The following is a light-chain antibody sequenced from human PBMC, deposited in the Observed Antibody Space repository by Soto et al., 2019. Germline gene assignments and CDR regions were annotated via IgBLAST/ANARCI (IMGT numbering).Light chain of an antibody. CDR2: DAS. J-gene: IGKJ3*01. CDR3: QKCDYLPI. CDR1: QSISGY. Sequence: DIQMTQSPSSLSASVGDRVTITCRASQSISGYLNWYQQKPGKAPKLLIYDASILEAGVPSKFSGSGSWTDFTFTISSLQPEDVATYYWQKCDYLPIFGPGTTVDFK. V-gene: IGKV1-33*01.